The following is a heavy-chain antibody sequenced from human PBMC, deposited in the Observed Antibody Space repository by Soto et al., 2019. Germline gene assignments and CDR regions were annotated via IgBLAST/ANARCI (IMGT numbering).Heavy chain of an antibody. CDR3: AKESWGHAFDT. Sequence: GGSLRLSCAASGFPFSTYAMSWVRQAPGRGLEWVSAIRGSGYTTYYADSVKGRFTIPRDNSKSTLSLQMNSLRGEDTAIYYCAKESWGHAFDTWGQGTMVTVSS. D-gene: IGHD7-27*01. J-gene: IGHJ3*02. CDR2: IRGSGYTT. CDR1: GFPFSTYA. V-gene: IGHV3-23*01.